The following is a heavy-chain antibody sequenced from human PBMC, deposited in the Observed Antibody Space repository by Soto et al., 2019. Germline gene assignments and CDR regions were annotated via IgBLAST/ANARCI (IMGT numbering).Heavy chain of an antibody. CDR3: GRLEGLATISYYFDY. CDR1: GGSVSNSSYY. CDR2: VYYSGST. D-gene: IGHD3-9*01. V-gene: IGHV4-39*01. Sequence: SETLSLSWTVSGGSVSNSSYYWGWVRKPPGKGLEWIGSVYYSGSTYYNPSLESRVTISIDKSKNQFSLKLMSLSAADTAVYYCGRLEGLATISYYFDYWGQGALVTVSS. J-gene: IGHJ4*02.